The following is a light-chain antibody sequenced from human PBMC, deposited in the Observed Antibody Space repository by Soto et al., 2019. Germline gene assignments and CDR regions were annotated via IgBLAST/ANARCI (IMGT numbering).Light chain of an antibody. V-gene: IGKV1-5*03. J-gene: IGKJ1*01. CDR1: QSISSW. Sequence: DNPTTQSPSTLSASVGDRDTITCRASQSISSWLAWYQQKPGKAPKLLIYKASSLESGVPSRFSGSGSGTEFTLTISSLQPDDFATYYCQQYNSILRTFGQGTKVDIK. CDR3: QQYNSILRT. CDR2: KAS.